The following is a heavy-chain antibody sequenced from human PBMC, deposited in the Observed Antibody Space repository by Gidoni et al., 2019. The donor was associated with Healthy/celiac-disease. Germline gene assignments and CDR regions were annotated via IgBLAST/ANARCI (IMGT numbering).Heavy chain of an antibody. CDR1: GYTFTGYY. CDR2: IKPNSGGT. Sequence: QVQLVQSGAEVKKPGASVKVSCKASGYTFTGYYMHWVRQAPGQGLEWMGWIKPNSGGTNYAQKFQGRVTMTRDTSISTAYMELSRLRSDDTAVYYCARVETRSSGWYFYPDYWGQGTLVTVSS. D-gene: IGHD6-19*01. CDR3: ARVETRSSGWYFYPDY. J-gene: IGHJ4*02. V-gene: IGHV1-2*02.